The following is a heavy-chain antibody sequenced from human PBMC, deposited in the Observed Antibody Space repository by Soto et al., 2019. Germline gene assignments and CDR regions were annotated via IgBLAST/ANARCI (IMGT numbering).Heavy chain of an antibody. D-gene: IGHD2-15*01. CDR1: GGSISSGDYY. CDR2: IYYSGST. CDR3: AREGVDFAKSGGAFDI. J-gene: IGHJ3*02. V-gene: IGHV4-30-4*01. Sequence: QVQLQESGPGLVKPSQTLSLTCTVSGGSISSGDYYWSWIRQPPGKGLEWIGYIYYSGSTYYNPSLKGRVTISVDTSKNQFSLKLSSVTAADTAVYYCAREGVDFAKSGGAFDIWGQGTMVTVSS.